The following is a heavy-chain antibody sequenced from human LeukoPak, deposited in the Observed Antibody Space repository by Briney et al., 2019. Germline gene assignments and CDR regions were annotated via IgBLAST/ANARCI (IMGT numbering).Heavy chain of an antibody. CDR3: AKDLVGGEAAAGRVNYLDY. J-gene: IGHJ4*02. V-gene: IGHV3-30*18. D-gene: IGHD6-13*01. CDR2: ILYDGTYK. Sequence: PGRSLTLSCAASGFTFRTYGMHWVRQAPGKGLEWVAVILYDGTYKYYADSVKGRSTISRDNSKNMLYLQMNSLRAEGTAVYYCAKDLVGGEAAAGRVNYLDYWGRGTLVTVSS. CDR1: GFTFRTYG.